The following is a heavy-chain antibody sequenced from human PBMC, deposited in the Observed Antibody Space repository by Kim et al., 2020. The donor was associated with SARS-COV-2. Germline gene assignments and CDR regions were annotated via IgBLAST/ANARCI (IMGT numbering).Heavy chain of an antibody. D-gene: IGHD3-3*01. J-gene: IGHJ4*02. CDR3: ARGLNFWSGYDH. V-gene: IGHV1-18*01. Sequence: NTKKAQLQGRVTMTTDTSTSTAYMELRSLRSDETAVYYCARGLNFWSGYDHWGQGTLVTVSS. CDR2: NT.